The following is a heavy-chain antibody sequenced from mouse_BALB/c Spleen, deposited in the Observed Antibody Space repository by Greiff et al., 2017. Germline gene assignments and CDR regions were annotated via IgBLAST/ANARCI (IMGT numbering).Heavy chain of an antibody. CDR2: ISSGGSYT. CDR3: ARGGGPGYFDV. V-gene: IGHV5-9-4*01. CDR1: GFTFSSYA. J-gene: IGHJ1*01. Sequence: EVKLVESGGGLVKPGGSLKLSCAASGFTFSSYAMSWVRQSPEKRLEWVAEISSGGSYTYYPDTVTGRFTISRDNAKNTLYLEMSSLRSEDTAMYYCARGGGPGYFDVWGAGTTVTVSS. D-gene: IGHD3-1*01.